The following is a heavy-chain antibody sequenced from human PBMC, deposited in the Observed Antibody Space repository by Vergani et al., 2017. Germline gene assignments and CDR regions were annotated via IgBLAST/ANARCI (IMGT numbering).Heavy chain of an antibody. CDR3: ARDRTLITMIVDYYYGMDV. D-gene: IGHD3-22*01. Sequence: VQLVESGGGLVQPGGSLRLSCAASGFTFSSYGMHWVRQAPGKGLEWVAFIRYDGSNKYYADSVKGRFTISRDNSKNTLYLQMNSLRAEDTAVYYCARDRTLITMIVDYYYGMDVWGQGTTVTVSS. J-gene: IGHJ6*02. V-gene: IGHV3-30*02. CDR2: IRYDGSNK. CDR1: GFTFSSYG.